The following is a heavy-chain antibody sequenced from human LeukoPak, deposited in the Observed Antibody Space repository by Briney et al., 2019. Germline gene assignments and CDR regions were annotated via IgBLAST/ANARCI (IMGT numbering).Heavy chain of an antibody. V-gene: IGHV3-11*01. J-gene: IGHJ4*02. D-gene: IGHD6-19*01. CDR1: GFTFSDYY. CDR3: ASAVAGTRNFDY. CDR2: ISSSSHTR. Sequence: GGSLRLSCAASGFTFSDYYMSWIRQAPGKGLEWLSYISSSSHTRYYADSVKGRFTISRGNAKNSLYLQMNSLRAEDTAVYYCASAVAGTRNFDYWGQGTLVTVSS.